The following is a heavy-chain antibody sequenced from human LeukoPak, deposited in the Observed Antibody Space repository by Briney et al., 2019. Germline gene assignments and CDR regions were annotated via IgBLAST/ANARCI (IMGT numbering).Heavy chain of an antibody. CDR2: ISASGSNI. V-gene: IGHV3-48*01. CDR3: ARVKGTYFDY. Sequence: PGGSLRLSCAASGFPLSSYSINWFRQAPGKGLEWVAYISASGSNIYYVDSVTGRFTVSRDNPKSSLFLQMNSPRAEDTAVYYCARVKGTYFDYWGQGALVTVSS. D-gene: IGHD1-1*01. J-gene: IGHJ4*02. CDR1: GFPLSSYS.